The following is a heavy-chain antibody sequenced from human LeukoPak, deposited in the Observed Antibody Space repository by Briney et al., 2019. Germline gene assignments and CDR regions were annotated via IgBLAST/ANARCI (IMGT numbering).Heavy chain of an antibody. CDR1: GFTFSNFA. CDR3: AKAFTGFWNHYLFDY. CDR2: ISCSDGST. J-gene: IGHJ4*02. V-gene: IGHV3-23*01. Sequence: GGSLRLSCTVSGFTFSNFAMSWVRQAPGKGLEWVSNISCSDGSTYYADSLKGRITIYRDNSKNTLFLRMRSLRAADTAVYYCAKAFTGFWNHYLFDYWGQGILVTVSS. D-gene: IGHD3-3*01.